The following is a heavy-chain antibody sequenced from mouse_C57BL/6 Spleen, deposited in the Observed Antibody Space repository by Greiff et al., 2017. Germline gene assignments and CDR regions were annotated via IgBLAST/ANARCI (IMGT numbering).Heavy chain of an antibody. CDR1: GYAFTDYE. CDR2: IDPETGGT. J-gene: IGHJ3*01. Sequence: VQLQQSGAELVRPGASVTLSCKASGYAFTDYEMHWVKQTPVHGLEWIGAIDPETGGTAYNQKFKGKAILTADKSSSTAYMGLRSLTSEDSAVYYCTRNYGNYEGFAYWGQGTLVTVSA. D-gene: IGHD2-1*01. V-gene: IGHV1-15*01. CDR3: TRNYGNYEGFAY.